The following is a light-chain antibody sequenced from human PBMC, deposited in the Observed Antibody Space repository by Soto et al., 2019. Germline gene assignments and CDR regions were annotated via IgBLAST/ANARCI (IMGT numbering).Light chain of an antibody. J-gene: IGKJ1*01. V-gene: IGKV1-5*03. CDR2: KTS. Sequence: DIQMTQSPSTVSASVGDRVTITCRASQSISGWLAWFQQKPGKAPKLLIHKTSTLESGVPSRFSGSGSGTEFTLTIGSLQPDDFAVYYCQQYSSYWTFGQGTKVEI. CDR1: QSISGW. CDR3: QQYSSYWT.